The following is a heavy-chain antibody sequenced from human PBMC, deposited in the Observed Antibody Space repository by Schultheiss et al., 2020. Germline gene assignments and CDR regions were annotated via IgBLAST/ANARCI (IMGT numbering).Heavy chain of an antibody. D-gene: IGHD3-10*01. Sequence: SETLSLTCTVSGDSITIDGYFWSWIRQPAGKGLEWLGRISSRGTTDYNASLQSRVTISADTSENQFSLRLSSVTAADTAVYYCARVPTYNSGSLDYWGQGTLVTVSS. CDR1: GDSITIDGYF. CDR2: ISSRGTT. V-gene: IGHV4-61*02. J-gene: IGHJ4*02. CDR3: ARVPTYNSGSLDY.